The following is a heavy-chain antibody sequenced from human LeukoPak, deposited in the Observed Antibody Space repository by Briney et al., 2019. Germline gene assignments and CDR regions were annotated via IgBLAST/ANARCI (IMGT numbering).Heavy chain of an antibody. CDR1: GFTFSSYG. Sequence: PGGSLRLSCAASGFTFSSYGMSWVRQAPGKGLEWVSAIGGSGGSTYYADSVKGRFTISRDDSENTLYLQMNSLRAEDTAVYYCAREGPFRGSGYPWYSDYWGQGTLVTVSS. D-gene: IGHD5-12*01. J-gene: IGHJ4*02. CDR2: IGGSGGST. CDR3: AREGPFRGSGYPWYSDY. V-gene: IGHV3-23*01.